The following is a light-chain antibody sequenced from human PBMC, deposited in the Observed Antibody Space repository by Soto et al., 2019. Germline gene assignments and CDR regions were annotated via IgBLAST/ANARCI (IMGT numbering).Light chain of an antibody. CDR1: QGISND. J-gene: IGKJ1*01. CDR2: AAS. CDR3: LQYNSYPWT. V-gene: IGKV1-17*01. Sequence: DIQMTQSPSSLSASIGDRVTITCRASQGISNDLGWYQQKPGKAPRRLIYAASSLQSGGPSRFSGSGSGTEFTLTISSLEPEDFATYYCLQYNSYPWTFGQGTEVEIK.